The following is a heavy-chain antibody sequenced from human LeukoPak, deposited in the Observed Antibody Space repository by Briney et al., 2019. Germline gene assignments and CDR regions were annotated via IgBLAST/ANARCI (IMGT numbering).Heavy chain of an antibody. Sequence: ASVKVSCKASGYSFTSYAMNWVRQAPGQGLEWMGWINTNTGNPTYAQGFTGRCVFSLDTSVSTAYLQISSLKAEDTAVYSCARVAEYSSGWYDPFDYWGQGTLATVSS. CDR3: ARVAEYSSGWYDPFDY. J-gene: IGHJ4*02. D-gene: IGHD6-19*01. CDR2: INTNTGNP. V-gene: IGHV7-4-1*02. CDR1: GYSFTSYA.